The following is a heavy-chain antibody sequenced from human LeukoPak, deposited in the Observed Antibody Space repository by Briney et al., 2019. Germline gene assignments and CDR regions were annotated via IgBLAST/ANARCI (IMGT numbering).Heavy chain of an antibody. J-gene: IGHJ6*02. CDR2: IYYSGNT. CDR1: GRPINSYY. D-gene: IGHD6-13*01. Sequence: AETLSLTCTVSGRPINSYYGSWLRQPPGKGVEGIGYIYYSGNTNYNPSLKSRVTISVDTSKNQFSLKLSSVTAADTAVYYCAKHGGQQQLVKNYYYGMDVWGQGTTVTVSS. CDR3: AKHGGQQQLVKNYYYGMDV. V-gene: IGHV4-59*08.